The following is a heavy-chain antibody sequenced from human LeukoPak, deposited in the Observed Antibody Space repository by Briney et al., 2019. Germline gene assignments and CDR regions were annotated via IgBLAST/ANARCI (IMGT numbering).Heavy chain of an antibody. CDR1: GFTFSSYW. CDR3: ARDLWAVPAAILYNWFDP. V-gene: IGHV3-74*01. D-gene: IGHD2-2*02. Sequence: SGGSLRLSCAASGFTFSSYWMHWVRQAPGKGLVWVSRINSDGSSTSYADSVKGRFTISRDNAKNTLYLQMNSLRAEDTAVYYCARDLWAVPAAILYNWFDPWGQGTLVTVSS. CDR2: INSDGSST. J-gene: IGHJ5*02.